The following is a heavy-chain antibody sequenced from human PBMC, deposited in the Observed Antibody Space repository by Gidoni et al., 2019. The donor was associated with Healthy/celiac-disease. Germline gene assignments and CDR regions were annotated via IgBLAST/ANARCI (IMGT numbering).Heavy chain of an antibody. CDR1: GYTFTSYY. CDR3: ARQCIQLWFRESDAFDI. V-gene: IGHV1-46*01. D-gene: IGHD5-18*01. Sequence: QVQLVQSGAEVKKPGASVKVSCKASGYTFTSYYMHWVRQAPGQGLEWMGIINPSGGSTSYAQKFQGRVTMTRDTSTSTVYMELSSLRSEDTAVYYCARQCIQLWFRESDAFDIWGQGTMVTVSS. J-gene: IGHJ3*02. CDR2: INPSGGST.